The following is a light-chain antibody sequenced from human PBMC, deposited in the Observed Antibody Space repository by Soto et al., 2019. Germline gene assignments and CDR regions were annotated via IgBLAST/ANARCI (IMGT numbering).Light chain of an antibody. CDR3: QQSYTTPFT. CDR2: TAS. CDR1: QTIRSS. J-gene: IGKJ3*01. Sequence: DIQMTQSPSSLSAFVGDRVTITCRTSQTIRSSLNWYQQKPGKAPKLLIFTASSLQSGVPSRFSGSGSGTVFTLTISSLQPEDFATYYCQQSYTTPFTFGPGTKVDI. V-gene: IGKV1-39*01.